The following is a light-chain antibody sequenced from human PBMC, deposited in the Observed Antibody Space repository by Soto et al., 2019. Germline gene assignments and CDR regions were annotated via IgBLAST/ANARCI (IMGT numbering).Light chain of an antibody. Sequence: DIVMTQSPDSLAVSLGERATINCKSSQSVLSSSNKKNYFAWYQQKPGQPPKLLVYWASTRESGVPDRFSGSGSGTDFTLTISSLQAEDVAVFYCQQYHSTPYTFGQGTKLEIK. V-gene: IGKV4-1*01. J-gene: IGKJ2*01. CDR1: QSVLSSSNKKNY. CDR3: QQYHSTPYT. CDR2: WAS.